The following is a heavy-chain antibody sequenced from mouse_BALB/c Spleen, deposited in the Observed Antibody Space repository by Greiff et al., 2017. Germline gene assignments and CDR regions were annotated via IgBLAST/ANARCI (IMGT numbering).Heavy chain of an antibody. J-gene: IGHJ4*01. D-gene: IGHD1-1*02. CDR2: ISSGSSTI. Sequence: EVQGVESGGGLVQPGGSRKLSCAASGFTFSSFGMHWVRQAPEKGLEWVAYISSGSSTIYYADTVKGRFTISRDNPKNTLFLQMTSLRSEDTAMYYCARGGKRGPYAMDYWGQGTSVTVSS. CDR3: ARGGKRGPYAMDY. CDR1: GFTFSSFG. V-gene: IGHV5-17*02.